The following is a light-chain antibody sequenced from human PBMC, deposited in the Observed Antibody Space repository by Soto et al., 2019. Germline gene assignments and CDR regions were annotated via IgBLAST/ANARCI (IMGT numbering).Light chain of an antibody. CDR2: EVS. V-gene: IGLV2-18*01. J-gene: IGLJ1*01. CDR1: SRDIGGYDF. Sequence: QSALTQPPSASGSPGQAVTISCTGTSRDIGGYDFVSWYQQSAGTAPRLMIYEVSNRPSGVSDRFSGSKSCNTASLTISGLQAEDEADYYCSLYTSRSTFVFGTGTKVTVL. CDR3: SLYTSRSTFV.